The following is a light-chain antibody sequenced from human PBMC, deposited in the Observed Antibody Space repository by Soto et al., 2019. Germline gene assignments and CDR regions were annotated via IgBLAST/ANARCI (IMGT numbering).Light chain of an antibody. CDR2: SAS. CDR1: QSISSY. J-gene: IGKJ4*01. V-gene: IGKV1-39*01. CDR3: QQSYSDPLT. Sequence: DIQMTQSPSSLSASVGDRVTITCRTSQSISSYLNWYQQKPEKAPNLLIYSASSLQSVVPSRFSGSGSGTDFTLTISSLQPEDFATYYCQQSYSDPLTFGGGTKVEIK.